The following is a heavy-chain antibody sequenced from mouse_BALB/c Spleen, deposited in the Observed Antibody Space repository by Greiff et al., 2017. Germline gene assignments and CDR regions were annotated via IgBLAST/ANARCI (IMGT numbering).Heavy chain of an antibody. CDR1: GYSITSDYA. D-gene: IGHD2-1*01. V-gene: IGHV3-2*02. CDR2: ISYSGST. J-gene: IGHJ3*01. CDR3: ARGYGNYVLAY. Sequence: EVKLMESGPGLVKPSQSLSLTCTVTGYSITSDYAWNWIRQFPGNKLEWMGYISYSGSTSYNPSLKSRISITRDTSKNQFFLQLNSVTTEDTATYYCARGYGNYVLAYWGQGTLVTVSA.